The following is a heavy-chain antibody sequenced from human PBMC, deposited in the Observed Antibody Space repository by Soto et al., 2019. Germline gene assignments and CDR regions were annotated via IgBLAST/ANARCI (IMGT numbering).Heavy chain of an antibody. Sequence: GGSLRLSCAASGFTVSSAYMSWVRQGPGKGLEWISAIYSGGSTYCADSVEGRFTISRDSSKNTLFLQMNSLSAEDTAVYYCTRDQSGASIYWGQGTPVTVSS. D-gene: IGHD6-25*01. J-gene: IGHJ4*02. CDR1: GFTVSSAY. CDR3: TRDQSGASIY. CDR2: IYSGGST. V-gene: IGHV3-53*01.